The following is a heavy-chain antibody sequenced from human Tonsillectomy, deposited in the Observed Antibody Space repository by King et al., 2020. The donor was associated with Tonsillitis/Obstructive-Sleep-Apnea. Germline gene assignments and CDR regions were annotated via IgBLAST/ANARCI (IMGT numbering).Heavy chain of an antibody. D-gene: IGHD4-17*01. Sequence: QLVQSGAEVKKPGESLRISCKGSGYNFTSYWITWVRQMPGKGLEWMGKIDPSDSYSNYSPSFQGHVTISAHKSISTAYLQWSSLKASDTAMYYCARHPDGDYVSVAPDYYSFAMDVWGQGTTVTVSS. J-gene: IGHJ6*02. CDR3: ARHPDGDYVSVAPDYYSFAMDV. CDR1: GYNFTSYW. CDR2: IDPSDSYS. V-gene: IGHV5-10-1*03.